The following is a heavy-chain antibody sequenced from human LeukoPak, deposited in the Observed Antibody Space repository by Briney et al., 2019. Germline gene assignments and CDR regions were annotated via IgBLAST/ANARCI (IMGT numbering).Heavy chain of an antibody. Sequence: SETLSLTCTVSGGSISSSSYYWGWIRQPPGKGLEWIGSIYYSGSIYYNPSLKSRVTISVDTSKNQFSLKLSSVTAADTAVYYCARHKALSTDAFDIWGQGTMVTVSS. V-gene: IGHV4-39*01. CDR2: IYYSGSI. CDR1: GGSISSSSYY. CDR3: ARHKALSTDAFDI. D-gene: IGHD2/OR15-2a*01. J-gene: IGHJ3*02.